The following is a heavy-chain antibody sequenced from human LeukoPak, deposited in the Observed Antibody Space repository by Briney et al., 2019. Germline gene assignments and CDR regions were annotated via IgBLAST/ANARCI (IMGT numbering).Heavy chain of an antibody. J-gene: IGHJ5*02. D-gene: IGHD6-6*01. CDR1: GYTFTGYY. CDR3: ARGGSSSAYNWFDP. CDR2: INPNSGGT. V-gene: IGHV1-2*02. Sequence: ASVKVSCKASGYTFTGYYMHWVRQAPGQGLEWMGWINPNSGGTNYAQKFKGRVTMTRDTSIITAYMELRRLRSDDTAVYYCARGGSSSAYNWFDPWGQGTLVTVSS.